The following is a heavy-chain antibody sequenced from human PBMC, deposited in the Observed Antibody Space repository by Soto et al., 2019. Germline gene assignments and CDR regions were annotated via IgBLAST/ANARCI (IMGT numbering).Heavy chain of an antibody. D-gene: IGHD5-12*01. J-gene: IGHJ4*02. V-gene: IGHV4-34*01. CDR3: ARAKSKWLPLNDY. Sequence: SETLSLTCAVYGGSFSGYYWSWIRQPPGKGLEWIGEINHSGSTNYNPSLKSRVTISVDTSKNQFSLKLSSVTAADTAVYYCARAKSKWLPLNDYWGQGTLVTVSS. CDR2: INHSGST. CDR1: GGSFSGYY.